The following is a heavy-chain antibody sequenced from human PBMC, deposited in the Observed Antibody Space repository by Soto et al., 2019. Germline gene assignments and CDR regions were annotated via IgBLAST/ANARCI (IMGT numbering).Heavy chain of an antibody. CDR2: IDPSDSYT. D-gene: IGHD3-16*02. CDR1: GYSFTSYW. V-gene: IGHV5-10-1*01. CDR3: AREYYDYVWGSYRLRYFDL. Sequence: PGESLKISCKGPGYSFTSYWISWVRQMPGKGLEWMGRIDPSDSYTNYSPSFQGHVTISADKSINTAYLQWSSLKASDTAMYYCAREYYDYVWGSYRLRYFDLWGRGTLVTVSS. J-gene: IGHJ2*01.